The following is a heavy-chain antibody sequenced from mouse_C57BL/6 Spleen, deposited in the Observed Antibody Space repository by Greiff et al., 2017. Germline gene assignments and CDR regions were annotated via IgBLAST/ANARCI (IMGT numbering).Heavy chain of an antibody. CDR2: IDPETGGT. CDR3: TRYYYGSLAY. D-gene: IGHD1-1*01. V-gene: IGHV1-15*01. Sequence: QVHVKQSGAELVRPGASVTLSCKASGYTFTDYEMHWVKQTPVHGLEWIGAIDPETGGTAYNQKFKGKAILTADKSSSTAYMELRSLTSEDSAVYYCTRYYYGSLAYWGQGTLVTVSA. J-gene: IGHJ3*01. CDR1: GYTFTDYE.